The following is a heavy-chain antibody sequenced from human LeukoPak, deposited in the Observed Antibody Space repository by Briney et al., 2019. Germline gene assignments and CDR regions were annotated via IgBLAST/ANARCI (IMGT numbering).Heavy chain of an antibody. CDR2: ISYDGSNK. Sequence: PGGSLRLSCAASGFTFSSYAMHWVRQAPGKGLEWVAVISYDGSNKYYADSVKGRFTISRDNSKNTLYLQMNSLRAEDTAVYYCAKGNQGKGVYYFDYWGQGTLVTVSS. CDR3: AKGNQGKGVYYFDY. D-gene: IGHD1-14*01. J-gene: IGHJ4*02. CDR1: GFTFSSYA. V-gene: IGHV3-30*04.